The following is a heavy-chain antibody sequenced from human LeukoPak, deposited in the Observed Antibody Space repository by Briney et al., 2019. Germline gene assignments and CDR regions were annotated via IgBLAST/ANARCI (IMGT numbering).Heavy chain of an antibody. Sequence: PSETLSLTCTVSGGSISSYYWSWIRQPPGKGLEWIGYIYYSGSTNYNPSLKSRVTISVDTSKNQFSLKLGSVTAADTAVYYCARATVTSPFDYWGQGTLVTVSS. CDR1: GGSISSYY. CDR2: IYYSGST. CDR3: ARATVTSPFDY. V-gene: IGHV4-59*01. D-gene: IGHD4-17*01. J-gene: IGHJ4*02.